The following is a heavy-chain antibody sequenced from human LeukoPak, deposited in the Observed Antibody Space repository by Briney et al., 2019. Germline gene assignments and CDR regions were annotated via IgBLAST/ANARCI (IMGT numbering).Heavy chain of an antibody. J-gene: IGHJ4*02. Sequence: SQTLSLTCTVSGGSISSGSYYWSWIRQPARKGLEWIGRIYTSGSTNYNPSLKSRVIISVDTSKNQFSLKLSSVTAADTAVYYCARDRGGSSGWYGFDYWGQGTLVTVSS. CDR3: ARDRGGSSGWYGFDY. V-gene: IGHV4-61*02. D-gene: IGHD6-19*01. CDR2: IYTSGST. CDR1: GGSISSGSYY.